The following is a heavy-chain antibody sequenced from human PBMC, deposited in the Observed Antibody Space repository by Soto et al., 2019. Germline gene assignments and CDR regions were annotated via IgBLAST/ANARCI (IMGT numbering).Heavy chain of an antibody. CDR1: GGTFSSCT. CDR2: IIPILGIA. Sequence: QVQLVQSGAEVKKPGSSVKVSCKASGGTFSSCTISWVRQAPGQGLEWMGRIIPILGIANYAQKFQGRVTITADKSTSTAYMELSSLRSEDTAVYYCATGSARDAFDIWGQGTMVTVSS. V-gene: IGHV1-69*02. J-gene: IGHJ3*02. CDR3: ATGSARDAFDI. D-gene: IGHD6-6*01.